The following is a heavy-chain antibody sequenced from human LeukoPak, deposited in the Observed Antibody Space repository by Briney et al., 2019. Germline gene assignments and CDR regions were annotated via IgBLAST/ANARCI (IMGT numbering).Heavy chain of an antibody. J-gene: IGHJ5*02. D-gene: IGHD2-21*01. CDR3: ARAYCGGDCYPPYNWFDP. Sequence: PSETLSLTCTVSGGSLSSYYWSWTRQPPGKGLEWIGYIYYSGSTNYNPSLKSRVTISVDTSKNQFSLKLSSVTAADTAVYYCARAYCGGDCYPPYNWFDPWGQGTLVTVSS. V-gene: IGHV4-59*01. CDR2: IYYSGST. CDR1: GGSLSSYY.